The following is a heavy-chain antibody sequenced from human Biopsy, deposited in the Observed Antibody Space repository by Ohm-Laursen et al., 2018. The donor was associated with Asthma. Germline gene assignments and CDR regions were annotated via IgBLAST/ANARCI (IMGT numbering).Heavy chain of an antibody. CDR1: GFTFSSYG. V-gene: IGHV3-7*01. D-gene: IGHD3-3*01. Sequence: SLRLSCAASGFTFSSYGMYWVRQVPGQGLAWVANIKHDGSEKNHVDSLKGRFTISRDNAKNLLFLQMNSLRAEDTAVYYCARTFHFWSPYHAEHYQLWGQGTLVTVSS. J-gene: IGHJ1*01. CDR2: IKHDGSEK. CDR3: ARTFHFWSPYHAEHYQL.